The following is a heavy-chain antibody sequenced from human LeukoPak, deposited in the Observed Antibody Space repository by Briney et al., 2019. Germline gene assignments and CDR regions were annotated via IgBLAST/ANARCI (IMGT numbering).Heavy chain of an antibody. Sequence: GGSLRLSCAVSGSTVSSSAMSWVRQAPGKGLEWVSAISGSGGSTYYADSVKGRFTISRDNSKNTLYLQMNSLRAEDTAVYYCAQDYLPHPPEASYSYLWGRGTLVTVSS. D-gene: IGHD1-14*01. CDR1: GSTVSSSA. J-gene: IGHJ2*01. V-gene: IGHV3-23*01. CDR3: AQDYLPHPPEASYSYL. CDR2: ISGSGGST.